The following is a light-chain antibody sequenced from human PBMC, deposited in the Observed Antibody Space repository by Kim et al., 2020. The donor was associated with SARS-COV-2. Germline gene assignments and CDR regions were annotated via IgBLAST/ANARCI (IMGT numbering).Light chain of an antibody. CDR1: SSYVGGYNY. J-gene: IGLJ2*01. V-gene: IGLV2-14*03. Sequence: QSALTQPASVSGSPGQSITLSCTGTSSYVGGYNYVSWYKQHPGKAPKLMIYDVSYRPSGVSNRFSGSKSGNSASLTISGLQAEDEADYYCTSYTSSDSLGFGGGTQLTVL. CDR2: DVS. CDR3: TSYTSSDSLG.